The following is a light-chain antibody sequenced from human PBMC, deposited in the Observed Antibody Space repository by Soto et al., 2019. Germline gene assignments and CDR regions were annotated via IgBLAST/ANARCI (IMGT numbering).Light chain of an antibody. CDR2: EAS. V-gene: IGKV3-20*01. J-gene: IGKJ1*01. CDR3: QQYRT. Sequence: EIVLTQSPGTLSYSPGEPANLSCRARQSVSSYLAWYQQKPGQAPRLLIYEASSRATGIPDRFSGSGSGTDFTLTISRLEPEDFAVYYCQQYRTFGQGTKVEIK. CDR1: QSVSSY.